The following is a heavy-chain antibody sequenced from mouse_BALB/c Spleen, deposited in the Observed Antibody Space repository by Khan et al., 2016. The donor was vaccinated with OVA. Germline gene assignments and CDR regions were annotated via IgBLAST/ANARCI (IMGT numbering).Heavy chain of an antibody. CDR2: IYPFNDDT. J-gene: IGHJ3*01. V-gene: IGHV1S136*01. D-gene: IGHD1-1*01. Sequence: VQLQQSGPELVKPGASVKMSCKASGYTFTSYVMHWVKQKPGLGLEWIGYIYPFNDDTKYNEKFKGKATLTSDKSSSTAYMELSSLTSEDSAVYSCAPVGNYYVWFAYWGQGTMVTVS. CDR1: GYTFTSYV. CDR3: APVGNYYVWFAY.